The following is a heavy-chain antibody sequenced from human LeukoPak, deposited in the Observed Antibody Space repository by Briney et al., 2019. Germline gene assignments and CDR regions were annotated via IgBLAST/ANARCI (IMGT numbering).Heavy chain of an antibody. Sequence: GGSLRLSCAASGFTFSSYGMSWVRQAPGKGLEWVSAISGSGGSTYYADSVKGRFTISRDNSKNTLYLQMNSLRAEDTAVYYCAKGPSAYSRVNWFDPWGQGTLVTVSS. D-gene: IGHD6-13*01. CDR3: AKGPSAYSRVNWFDP. CDR2: ISGSGGST. CDR1: GFTFSSYG. J-gene: IGHJ5*02. V-gene: IGHV3-23*01.